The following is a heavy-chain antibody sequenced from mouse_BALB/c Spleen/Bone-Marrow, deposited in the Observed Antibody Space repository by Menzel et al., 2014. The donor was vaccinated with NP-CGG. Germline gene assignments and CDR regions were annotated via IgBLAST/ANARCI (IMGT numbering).Heavy chain of an antibody. D-gene: IGHD2-1*01. CDR1: GYTFTSYW. CDR2: INPSNGRT. V-gene: IGHV1S81*02. Sequence: QVQLQQSGAELVKPGASVKLSCKASGYTFTSYWMHWVKQRPGQGHEWIGEINPSNGRTNYNEKFKSKATLTVDKSSCTAYMQLSSLTSEDSAVYYCARCYYGNYFDYWGQGTTLTVSS. J-gene: IGHJ2*01. CDR3: ARCYYGNYFDY.